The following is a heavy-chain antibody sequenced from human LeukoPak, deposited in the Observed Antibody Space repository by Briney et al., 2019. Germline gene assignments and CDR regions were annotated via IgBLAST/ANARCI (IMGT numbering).Heavy chain of an antibody. Sequence: ASVKVSXKASGYTSTGYYMHWVRQAPGQGLEWMGRINPNSGGTNYAQKFQGRVTMTRDTSISTAYMELSRLRSDDTAVYYCARDDSSGWFEYWGQGTLVTVSS. D-gene: IGHD6-19*01. CDR1: GYTSTGYY. J-gene: IGHJ5*01. V-gene: IGHV1-2*06. CDR2: INPNSGGT. CDR3: ARDDSSGWFEY.